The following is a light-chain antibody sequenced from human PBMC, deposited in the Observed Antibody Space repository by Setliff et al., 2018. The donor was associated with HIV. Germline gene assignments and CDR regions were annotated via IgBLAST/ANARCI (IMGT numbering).Light chain of an antibody. CDR2: DTS. CDR1: QSIRTF. CDR3: QQSYSTPRT. J-gene: IGKJ1*01. Sequence: GDRVTVTCRASQSIRTFLNWYQQKPGKAPKLLIYDTSSLQSGVPSRFSGSGSGTDFTLTISSLQPEDFATYYCQQSYSTPRTFGQGTKV. V-gene: IGKV1-39*01.